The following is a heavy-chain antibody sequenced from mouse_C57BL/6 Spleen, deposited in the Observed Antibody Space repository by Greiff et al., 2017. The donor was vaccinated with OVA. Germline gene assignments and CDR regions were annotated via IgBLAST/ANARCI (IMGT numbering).Heavy chain of an antibody. CDR1: GYSFTDYN. D-gene: IGHD1-1*01. J-gene: IGHJ1*03. V-gene: IGHV1-39*01. Sequence: EVKLQESGPELVKPGASVKISCKASGYSFTDYNMNWVKQSNGKSLEWIGVINPNYGTTSYNQKFKGKATLTVDQSSSTAYMQLNSLTSEDSAVYYCARRTTVVATRYFDVWGTGTTVTVSS. CDR2: INPNYGTT. CDR3: ARRTTVVATRYFDV.